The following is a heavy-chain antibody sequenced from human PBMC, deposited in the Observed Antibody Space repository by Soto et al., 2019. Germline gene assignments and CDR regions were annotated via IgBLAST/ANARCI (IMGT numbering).Heavy chain of an antibody. Sequence: EVQLVESGGGLVQPGGSLRLSCAASGFTVSTNYMTWVRQAPGKGLEWVSVMFYGGSTYYAASVKGRFTISRDDSKNTLYLQMNSLRAEDTAVYYCATTGMGHTLYYYYHGMDVWGQGTTVTVSS. J-gene: IGHJ6*02. D-gene: IGHD1-26*01. CDR2: MFYGGST. CDR3: ATTGMGHTLYYYYHGMDV. V-gene: IGHV3-66*01. CDR1: GFTVSTNY.